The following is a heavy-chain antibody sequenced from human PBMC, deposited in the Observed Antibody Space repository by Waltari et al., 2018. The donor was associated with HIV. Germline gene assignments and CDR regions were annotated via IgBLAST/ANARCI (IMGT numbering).Heavy chain of an antibody. Sequence: LQLQESGPGLVKPSETLSLTCAVSGRSFNTHSYSSAWIRQPPGKGLELIGSIYYSGGTFNNPSLRGRVTISVDTSKNLFSLKLSSVTAADTAVYYCARRYSTTSHPGGAGYFDHWGQGTLVTVSS. V-gene: IGHV4-39*02. J-gene: IGHJ4*02. D-gene: IGHD6-13*01. CDR1: GRSFNTHSYS. CDR2: IYYSGGT. CDR3: ARRYSTTSHPGGAGYFDH.